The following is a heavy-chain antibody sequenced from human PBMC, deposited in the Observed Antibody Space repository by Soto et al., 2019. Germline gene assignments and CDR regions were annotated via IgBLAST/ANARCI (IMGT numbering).Heavy chain of an antibody. CDR1: GGSFSGYY. Sequence: PSETLSLTCAVYGGSFSGYYWSWVRQAPGKGLEWVGEINHSGSTNYNPSLKSRVTISVDTSKNQFSLKLSSVTAADTAVYYCARGSPIVTTTGFYYYYYGMDVWGQGTTVTVSS. CDR2: INHSGST. J-gene: IGHJ6*02. D-gene: IGHD4-17*01. V-gene: IGHV4-34*01. CDR3: ARGSPIVTTTGFYYYYYGMDV.